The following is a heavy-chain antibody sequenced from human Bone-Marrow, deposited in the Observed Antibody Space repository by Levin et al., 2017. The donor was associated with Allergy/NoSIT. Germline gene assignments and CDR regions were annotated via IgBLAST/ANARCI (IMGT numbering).Heavy chain of an antibody. CDR1: GYTFTGYY. J-gene: IGHJ5*02. V-gene: IGHV1-2*02. D-gene: IGHD1-26*01. CDR2: INPKSGGT. CDR3: ARERGEGATSDWFDP. Sequence: ASVKVSCKASGYTFTGYYMHWVRQAPGEGLEWMGWINPKSGGTNYAEKFQGRVTMTRDTSISTAYMELSRLRSDDTAVYYCARERGEGATSDWFDPWGQGTLVTVSS.